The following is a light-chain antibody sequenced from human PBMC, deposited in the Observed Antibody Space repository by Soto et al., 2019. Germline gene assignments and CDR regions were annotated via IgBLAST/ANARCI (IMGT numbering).Light chain of an antibody. Sequence: QSALTQPASVSWSPVQSITISCTGTSSDVGTYNLVSWYQQHPGKAPKPMIYEDSKRPSGISNRFSGSKSGNTASLTISGLQAEDEADYYCCSYAGTSTYVFGTGTKLTVL. CDR1: SSDVGTYNL. J-gene: IGLJ1*01. V-gene: IGLV2-23*01. CDR3: CSYAGTSTYV. CDR2: EDS.